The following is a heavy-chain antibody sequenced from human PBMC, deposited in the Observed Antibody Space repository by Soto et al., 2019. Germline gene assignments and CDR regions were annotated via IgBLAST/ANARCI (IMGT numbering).Heavy chain of an antibody. CDR1: GFTFSSYA. Sequence: GGSLRLSCAASGFTFSSYAMSWVRQAPGEGLEWVSTISGSGGSTYYADSVKGRFTISRDNSKNTLFLQLDSLRADDTAVYYCAKDGGFSNSPSYFHYWGQGTLVTVSS. D-gene: IGHD6-13*01. CDR2: ISGSGGST. V-gene: IGHV3-23*01. CDR3: AKDGGFSNSPSYFHY. J-gene: IGHJ4*02.